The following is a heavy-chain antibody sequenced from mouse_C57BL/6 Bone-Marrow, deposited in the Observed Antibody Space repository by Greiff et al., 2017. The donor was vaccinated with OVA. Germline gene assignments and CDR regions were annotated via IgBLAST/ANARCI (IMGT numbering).Heavy chain of an antibody. CDR3: TGTTVVATDDY. V-gene: IGHV1-4*01. D-gene: IGHD1-1*01. Sequence: QVQLQQSGAELARPGASVKMSCKASGYTFTSYTMHWVKQRPGQGLEWIGYINPSSGYTKYNQKFKDKATLTADKSSSTAYLQLSSLTSEDTAVYYCTGTTVVATDDYWGQGTTLTVSS. CDR1: GYTFTSYT. J-gene: IGHJ2*01. CDR2: INPSSGYT.